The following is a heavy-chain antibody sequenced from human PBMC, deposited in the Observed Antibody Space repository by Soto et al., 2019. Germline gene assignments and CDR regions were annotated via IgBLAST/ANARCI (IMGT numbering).Heavy chain of an antibody. V-gene: IGHV3-30*03. CDR3: AITIRVYWYHMDV. CDR1: GFSFNTNG. Sequence: QVHLVESGGGVVQPGRSLRLSCAASGFSFNTNGLHWARQAPGRGLEWVAAVSYDGPEKYYADSVKGRFTISRDNSENTLFLQMNSLRAEDTAVYYWAITIRVYWYHMDVWGQGTTVTVSS. D-gene: IGHD2-8*02. CDR2: VSYDGPEK. J-gene: IGHJ6*02.